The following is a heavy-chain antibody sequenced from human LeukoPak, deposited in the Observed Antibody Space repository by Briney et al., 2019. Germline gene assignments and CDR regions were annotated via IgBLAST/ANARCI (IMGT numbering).Heavy chain of an antibody. CDR2: ISYDGSNK. V-gene: IGHV3-30*04. J-gene: IGHJ4*02. Sequence: GGSLRLSCAASGFTFSSYDMHWVRQAPGKGLEWVAVISYDGSNKYYADSVKGRFTISRDNSKNTLYLQMNSLRAEDTAVYYCARAGGYYYEHDYWGQGTLVTISS. D-gene: IGHD3-22*01. CDR3: ARAGGYYYEHDY. CDR1: GFTFSSYD.